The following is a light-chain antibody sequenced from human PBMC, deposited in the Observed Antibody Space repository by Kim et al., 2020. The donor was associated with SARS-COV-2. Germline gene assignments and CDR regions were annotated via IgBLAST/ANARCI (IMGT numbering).Light chain of an antibody. J-gene: IGKJ5*01. Sequence: EIVLTQSPGTLSLSPGERATLSCRASQTVRSSYLAWYQQKPGQAPRLLIYELSTRATGIPDRFSGSGSGTDFTLTISRLEPEDYAVYYCQQYDRLITFGQGTRLEIK. CDR3: QQYDRLIT. CDR1: QTVRSSY. CDR2: ELS. V-gene: IGKV3-20*01.